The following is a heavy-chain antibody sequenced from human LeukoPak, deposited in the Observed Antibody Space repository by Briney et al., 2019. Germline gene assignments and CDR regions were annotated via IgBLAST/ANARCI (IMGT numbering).Heavy chain of an antibody. J-gene: IGHJ6*03. CDR1: CGFISNYY. CDR3: ARHIGARLASGYYYYMDV. CDR2: IYYSGSA. D-gene: IGHD6-6*01. Sequence: SETLSLTCTVSCGFISNYYWSWIRQPPGKELEYIGYIYYSGSANYNPSLKSRVTMSEDTSKNQFSLRLNSLTAADTAVYYCARHIGARLASGYYYYMDVWGKGTTVTVSS. V-gene: IGHV4-59*01.